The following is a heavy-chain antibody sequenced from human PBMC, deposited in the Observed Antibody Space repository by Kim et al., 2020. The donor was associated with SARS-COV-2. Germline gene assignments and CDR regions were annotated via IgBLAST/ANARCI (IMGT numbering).Heavy chain of an antibody. V-gene: IGHV5-51*01. J-gene: IGHJ3*01. D-gene: IGHD3-22*01. CDR2: VSPADSIT. CDR3: ARCHYYDSGGNYWANSFDV. CDR1: GYSFTDFW. Sequence: GESLKISCEGSGYSFTDFWIAWVRHMPGKGLEWMGIVSPADSITKYSPSFQGQVTISADKSISTAFLKWSSLKASDTAMYYCARCHYYDSGGNYWANSFDVWGLGTMVTVSS.